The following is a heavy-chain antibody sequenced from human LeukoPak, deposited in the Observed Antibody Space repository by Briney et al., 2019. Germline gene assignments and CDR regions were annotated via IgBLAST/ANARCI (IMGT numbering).Heavy chain of an antibody. Sequence: PGGSLRLSCAASGFTFSNYWVHWVRQAPAKGLVWVSRINRDGSTTKYADSAKGRFTVSRDNAKNTLNLQMNSLRAEDTAVYYCARDKKSGESSEIDYWGQGTLVTVSS. J-gene: IGHJ4*02. CDR3: ARDKKSGESSEIDY. CDR1: GFTFSNYW. D-gene: IGHD3-10*01. V-gene: IGHV3-74*03. CDR2: INRDGSTT.